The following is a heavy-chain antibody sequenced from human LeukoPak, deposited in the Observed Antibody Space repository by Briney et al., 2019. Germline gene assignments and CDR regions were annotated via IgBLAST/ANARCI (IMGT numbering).Heavy chain of an antibody. D-gene: IGHD3-10*01. CDR2: MNPNSGNT. CDR3: ARARMVWGVKHTDWFDP. CDR1: GYNFTRYD. Sequence: GASVKVSCKASGYNFTRYDINWVRQATGQGLEWMGWMNPNSGNTGYGQKLQGRVTMTRDTSITTAYMELSSLKSEDTAVYYCARARMVWGVKHTDWFDPWGQGTLVTVSS. J-gene: IGHJ5*02. V-gene: IGHV1-8*01.